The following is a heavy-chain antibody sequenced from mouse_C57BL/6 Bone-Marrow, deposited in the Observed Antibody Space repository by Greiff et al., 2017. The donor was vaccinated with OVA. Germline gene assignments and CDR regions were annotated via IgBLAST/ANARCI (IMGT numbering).Heavy chain of an antibody. CDR3: ARADYSNYEGAWFAY. V-gene: IGHV1-80*01. CDR2: IYPGDGDT. D-gene: IGHD2-5*01. CDR1: GYAFSSYW. J-gene: IGHJ3*01. Sequence: QVQLQQPGAELVKPGASVKISCKASGYAFSSYWMNWVKQRPGKGLEWIGQIYPGDGDTNYNGKFKGKATLTADKSSSTAYMQLSSLTSEDSAVYFCARADYSNYEGAWFAYWGQGTLVTVSA.